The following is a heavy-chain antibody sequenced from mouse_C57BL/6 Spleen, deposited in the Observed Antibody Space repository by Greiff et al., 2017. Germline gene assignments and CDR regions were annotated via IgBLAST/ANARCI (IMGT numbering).Heavy chain of an antibody. CDR1: GYSITSDY. V-gene: IGHV3-8*01. CDR2: ISYSGST. D-gene: IGHD2-4*01. J-gene: IGHJ4*01. Sequence: EVKLVESGPGLAKPSQTLSLTCSVTGYSITSDYWNWIRKFPGNKLEYMGYISYSGSTYYTPSLISRISITPDTTKNQYYLQLNSVTTEDTATYYCVRGDYDSIDYWGQGTSVTVSS. CDR3: VRGDYDSIDY.